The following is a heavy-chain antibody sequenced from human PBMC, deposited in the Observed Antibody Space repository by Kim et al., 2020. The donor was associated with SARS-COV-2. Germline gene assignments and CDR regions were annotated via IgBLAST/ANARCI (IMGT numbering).Heavy chain of an antibody. CDR2: ISAYNGNT. CDR1: GYTFTSYG. D-gene: IGHD5-18*01. Sequence: ASVKVSCKASGYTFTSYGISWVRQAPGQGLEWMGWISAYNGNTNYAQKLQGRVTMTTDTSTSTAYMELRSLRSDDTAVYYCARRGLSYDPVYYYYGMDVWGQGTTVTVS. J-gene: IGHJ6*02. V-gene: IGHV1-18*01. CDR3: ARRGLSYDPVYYYYGMDV.